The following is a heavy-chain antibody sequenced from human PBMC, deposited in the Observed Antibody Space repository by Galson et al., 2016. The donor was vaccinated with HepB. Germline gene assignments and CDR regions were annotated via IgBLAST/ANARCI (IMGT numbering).Heavy chain of an antibody. CDR2: IWHDGSNK. Sequence: SLRLSCAASEFTFSTYGMHWVRQAPGKGLEWVALIWHDGSNKYYADSVKGRFTISRDNPKNTLYLQMNSLTAEDTAVDYGARDRRVGPTPTSLNSWGQGTLVTVSS. CDR3: ARDRRVGPTPTSLNS. D-gene: IGHD1-26*01. CDR1: EFTFSTYG. V-gene: IGHV3-33*01. J-gene: IGHJ4*02.